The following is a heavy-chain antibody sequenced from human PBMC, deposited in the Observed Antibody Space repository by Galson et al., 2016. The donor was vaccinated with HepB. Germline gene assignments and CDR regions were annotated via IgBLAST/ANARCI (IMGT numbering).Heavy chain of an antibody. D-gene: IGHD5-18*01. CDR2: IGPKSGDT. CDR3: ARGESGYYDLFDF. V-gene: IGHV1-2*02. Sequence: CKASGYAFTANYIHWVRQAPGQGLEWMGWIGPKSGDTKYAQKFQGTVTMTRDTSINTVYMELRRLTSDDTAVYYCARGESGYYDLFDFWGQGTLVTVSS. CDR1: GYAFTANY. J-gene: IGHJ4*02.